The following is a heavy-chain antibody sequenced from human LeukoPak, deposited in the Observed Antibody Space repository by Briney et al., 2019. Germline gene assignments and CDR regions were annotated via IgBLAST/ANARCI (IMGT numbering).Heavy chain of an antibody. CDR1: GGSISSSNW. Sequence: PSETLSLTCAVSGGSISSSNWWSWVRQPPGKGLEWIGEIYHSGSTNYNPSLKSRVTISVDKSKNQFSLKLSSVTAADTAVYYCARDIVGRDKKSGYYYGMDVWGKGTTVTVSS. CDR2: IYHSGST. V-gene: IGHV4-4*02. J-gene: IGHJ6*04. CDR3: ARDIVGRDKKSGYYYGMDV. D-gene: IGHD3-16*02.